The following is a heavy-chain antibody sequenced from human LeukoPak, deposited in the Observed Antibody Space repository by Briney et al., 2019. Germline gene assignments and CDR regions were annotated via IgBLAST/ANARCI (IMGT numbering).Heavy chain of an antibody. J-gene: IGHJ4*02. V-gene: IGHV4-39*07. CDR3: PRGGSYYGYSDY. D-gene: IGHD1-26*01. CDR1: GGSISSSSYY. CDR2: IYYSGST. Sequence: SETLSLTCTVSGGSISSSSYYWGWIRQPPGKGLEWIGSIYYSGSTYYNPSLKSRVTISVDTSKNQFSLKLSSVTAADTAVYYCPRGGSYYGYSDYWGLGALVTVSS.